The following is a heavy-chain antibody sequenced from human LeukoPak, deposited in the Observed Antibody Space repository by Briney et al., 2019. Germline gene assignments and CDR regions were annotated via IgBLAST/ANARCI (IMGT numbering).Heavy chain of an antibody. Sequence: GGSLRLSCAASGFTFDDYAMHWVRQAPGKGLEWVSGISWNSGSIGYADSVKGRFTISRDNAKSSLYLQMNSLRVEDTAIYYCARVGYCSGGSCHIDYWGQGTLVTVSS. D-gene: IGHD2-15*01. CDR3: ARVGYCSGGSCHIDY. CDR1: GFTFDDYA. CDR2: ISWNSGSI. V-gene: IGHV3-9*01. J-gene: IGHJ4*02.